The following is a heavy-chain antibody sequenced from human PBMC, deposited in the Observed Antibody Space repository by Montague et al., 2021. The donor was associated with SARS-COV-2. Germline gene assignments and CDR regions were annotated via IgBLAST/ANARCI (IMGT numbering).Heavy chain of an antibody. CDR3: ARGGGYYSYGMDV. CDR2: IYSGGST. Sequence: SLRLSCAASGFTVSSNYMSWVRQAQGKGLQWVAVIYSGGSTYSADSVKGRFTVSRDNSKNTLILQMNSLRAEDTAVYYCARGGGYYSYGMDVWGQGTTVTVSS. J-gene: IGHJ6*02. CDR1: GFTVSSNY. D-gene: IGHD2-15*01. V-gene: IGHV3-53*01.